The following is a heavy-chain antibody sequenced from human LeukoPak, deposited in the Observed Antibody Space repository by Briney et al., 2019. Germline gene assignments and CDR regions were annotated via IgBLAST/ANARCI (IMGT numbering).Heavy chain of an antibody. CDR1: GFTFSSYW. J-gene: IGHJ4*02. D-gene: IGHD3-10*01. V-gene: IGHV3-74*01. CDR2: INSDGSRT. CDR3: ARDIEYYGLDY. Sequence: GGPLRLSCAASGFTFSSYWMHWVRQAPGKGLVWVSRINSDGSRTSYADSVKGRFTISRDNAKNTLYLQMNSLRAEDTAVYYCARDIEYYGLDYWGQGTLVTVSS.